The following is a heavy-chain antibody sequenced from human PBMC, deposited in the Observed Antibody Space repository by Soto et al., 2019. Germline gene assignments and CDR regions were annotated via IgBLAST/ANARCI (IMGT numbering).Heavy chain of an antibody. J-gene: IGHJ6*02. Sequence: GASVKVSCKASGYTFTSYGISWVRQAPGQGLEWMGWISAYNGNTSYAQKLQGRVTMTTDTSTSTAYMELRSLRSDDTAVYYCAREGITGTTSHYYYYGMDVWGQGTTVTVSS. CDR1: GYTFTSYG. CDR2: ISAYNGNT. V-gene: IGHV1-18*01. CDR3: AREGITGTTSHYYYYGMDV. D-gene: IGHD1-7*01.